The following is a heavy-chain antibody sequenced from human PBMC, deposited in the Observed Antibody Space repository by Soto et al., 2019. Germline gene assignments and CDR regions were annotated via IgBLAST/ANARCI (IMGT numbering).Heavy chain of an antibody. D-gene: IGHD3-22*01. Sequence: SVKVSCKASGGTFSSYAISWVRQAPGQGLGWMGGIIPIFGTANYAQKFQGRVTITADESTSTAYMELSSLRSEDTAVYYCAREDYDSSGYYLDAFDIWGQGTMVTVSS. CDR3: AREDYDSSGYYLDAFDI. CDR2: IIPIFGTA. CDR1: GGTFSSYA. J-gene: IGHJ3*02. V-gene: IGHV1-69*13.